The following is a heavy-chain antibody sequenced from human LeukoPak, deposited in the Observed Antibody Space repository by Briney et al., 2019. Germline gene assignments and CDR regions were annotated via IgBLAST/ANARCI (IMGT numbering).Heavy chain of an antibody. CDR3: ATDRGWRTSGYYLYYFEY. V-gene: IGHV3-7*01. J-gene: IGHJ4*02. Sequence: GGSLRLSCAASGFIFTNYFMSWVRQAPGKGLEWVASIKHDGSEKYYVDSVRGRFTISRDNTMNSLYLQMSSLRAEDTAVYYCATDRGWRTSGYYLYYFEYWGQGTLLTVSS. CDR2: IKHDGSEK. D-gene: IGHD3-3*01. CDR1: GFIFTNYF.